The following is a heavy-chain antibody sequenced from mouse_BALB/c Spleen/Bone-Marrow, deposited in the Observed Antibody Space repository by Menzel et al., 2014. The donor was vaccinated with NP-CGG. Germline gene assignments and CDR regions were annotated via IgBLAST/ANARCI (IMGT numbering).Heavy chain of an antibody. V-gene: IGHV5-6-3*01. J-gene: IGHJ3*01. Sequence: EVKVEESGGGLVQPGGSLKLSCAASGFTFSNYGMSWVRQTPDKRLDLVATINSNGGTTYYPDSVKGRFTISRDNAKNTLYLQMSSLKSKDTAMYYCARDPLYYYAWGQGTLVTVSA. CDR3: ARDPLYYYA. D-gene: IGHD1-1*01. CDR1: GFTFSNYG. CDR2: INSNGGTT.